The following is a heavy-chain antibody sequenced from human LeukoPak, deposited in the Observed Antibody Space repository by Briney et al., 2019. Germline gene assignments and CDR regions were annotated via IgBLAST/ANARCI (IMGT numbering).Heavy chain of an antibody. CDR1: GFTFSDYY. J-gene: IGHJ6*02. D-gene: IGHD3-10*01. Sequence: GGSLRLSCAASGFTFSDYYMSWIRQAPGKGLEWVSYISSSGSTIYYADSVKGRFTISRDNAKNSLYLQMNSLRAEDTAVYYCARAAYYYGSGSYTYGMDVWGQGTTVTVSS. CDR3: ARAAYYYGSGSYTYGMDV. V-gene: IGHV3-11*04. CDR2: ISSSGSTI.